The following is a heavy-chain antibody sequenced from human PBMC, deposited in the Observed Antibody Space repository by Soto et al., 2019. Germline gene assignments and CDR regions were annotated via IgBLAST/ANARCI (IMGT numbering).Heavy chain of an antibody. J-gene: IGHJ5*02. Sequence: GAPVNVFSKASGYTFTSHGISWVPQAPGQGLEWMGWISAYNGNTNYAQKLQGRVTMTTDTSTSTAYMELRSLRSDDTAVYYSARVTTGNWFDPWGQGTLVTVSS. CDR1: GYTFTSHG. D-gene: IGHD4-4*01. CDR2: ISAYNGNT. CDR3: ARVTTGNWFDP. V-gene: IGHV1-18*01.